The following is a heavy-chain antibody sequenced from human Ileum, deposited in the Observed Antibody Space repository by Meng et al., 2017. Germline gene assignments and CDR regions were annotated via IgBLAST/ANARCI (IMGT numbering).Heavy chain of an antibody. D-gene: IGHD1-26*01. Sequence: QVQLVESGGGVVQPGRSLRLSCVASGSTFSSFGMLWVRQAPGKGLEWVALISYDGSEKYYADSVKGRFTMSRDNSKNTLNLQMNSLRAEDTAVYYCAKDHPNSEIMGSTTGDAGLDYWGQGTLVTVSS. J-gene: IGHJ4*02. CDR2: ISYDGSEK. CDR1: GSTFSSFG. V-gene: IGHV3-30*18. CDR3: AKDHPNSEIMGSTTGDAGLDY.